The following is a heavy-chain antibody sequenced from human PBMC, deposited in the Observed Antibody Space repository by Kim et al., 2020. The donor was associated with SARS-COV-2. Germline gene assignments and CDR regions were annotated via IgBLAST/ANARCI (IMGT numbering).Heavy chain of an antibody. J-gene: IGHJ4*02. CDR1: GFTFSSFW. V-gene: IGHV3-7*01. CDR2: IKEDGSEK. D-gene: IGHD3-16*02. Sequence: GGSLRLSCAASGFTFSSFWMIWVRQAPGKGMEWVANIKEDGSEKYYVDSVKGRFTISRENAKNSLFLQMNSLKVEDTAVYYCATRGESSASYLYYDNWGQGTLVTVSS. CDR3: ATRGESSASYLYYDN.